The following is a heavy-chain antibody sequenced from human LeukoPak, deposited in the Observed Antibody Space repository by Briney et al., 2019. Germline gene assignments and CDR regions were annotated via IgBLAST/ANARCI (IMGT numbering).Heavy chain of an antibody. CDR1: GGSISSYY. J-gene: IGHJ5*02. Sequence: SETLSLTCTVSGGSISSYYWSWIRQPPGKGLEWIGYIYYSGSTNYNPSLKSRVTISVDTSKNQFSLKLSSVTAADTAVYYCARELTPTYYDFWSGVKYNWFDPWGQGTLVTVSS. V-gene: IGHV4-59*01. CDR2: IYYSGST. CDR3: ARELTPTYYDFWSGVKYNWFDP. D-gene: IGHD3-3*01.